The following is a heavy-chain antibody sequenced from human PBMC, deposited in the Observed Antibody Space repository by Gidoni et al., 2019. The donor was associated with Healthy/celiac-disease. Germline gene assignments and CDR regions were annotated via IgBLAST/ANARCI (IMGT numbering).Heavy chain of an antibody. D-gene: IGHD5-12*01. Sequence: EVQLVESGGGLVQPGRSLRLSCAASGFTFDDYAMHWFRQAPGKGLEGVSGISWNSGSIGYADSVKGRFTVSRDNAKNSLYLQMNSLRAEDTALYYCAKGGNYYYYGMDVWGQGTTVTVSS. J-gene: IGHJ6*02. CDR3: AKGGNYYYYGMDV. CDR1: GFTFDDYA. V-gene: IGHV3-9*01. CDR2: ISWNSGSI.